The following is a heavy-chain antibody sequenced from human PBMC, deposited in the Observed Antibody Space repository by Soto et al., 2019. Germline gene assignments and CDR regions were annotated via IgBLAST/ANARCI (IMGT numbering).Heavy chain of an antibody. CDR2: IYYSGST. CDR1: EGSLSSPSG. V-gene: IGHV4-4*02. Sequence: PSETLSLTCAVSEGSLSSPSGWSWVRQPPGKALEWLGEIYYSGSTNYNPSLKSRVTISVDTSKNQFSLKLSSVTAADTAVYYCASGKLERYYYGMDVWGQGTTVTVSS. J-gene: IGHJ6*02. CDR3: ASGKLERYYYGMDV. D-gene: IGHD1-1*01.